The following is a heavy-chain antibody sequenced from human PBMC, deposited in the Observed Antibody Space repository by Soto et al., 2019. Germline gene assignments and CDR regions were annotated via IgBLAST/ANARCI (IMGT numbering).Heavy chain of an antibody. CDR2: IYHSGST. D-gene: IGHD5-12*01. V-gene: IGHV4-30-2*01. J-gene: IGHJ4*02. Sequence: QLQLQESGSGLVKPSQTLSLTCAVSGGSISSGGYSWSWIRQPPGKGLEWIGYIYHSGSTYYNPSVRRRGTISVARSKNQFSLKLSSVTAADTAVYYRAAGGGLPRYYWGQGTLVTVSS. CDR1: GGSISSGGYS. CDR3: AAGGGLPRYY.